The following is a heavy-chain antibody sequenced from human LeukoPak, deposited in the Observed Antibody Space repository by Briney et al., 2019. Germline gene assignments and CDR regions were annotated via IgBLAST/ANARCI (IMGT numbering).Heavy chain of an antibody. D-gene: IGHD1-1*01. J-gene: IGHJ4*02. CDR2: MDPTGSQK. V-gene: IGHV3-7*01. Sequence: GGSLRLSCADWHFNFNGSWMNWVRQAPGKGLEWVANMDPTGSQKRYVDSVRGRFTISKDNPGASLYLDMHSLRAEDTAIYYCAIWTSGNYWGQGTLVTVSS. CDR3: AIWTSGNY. CDR1: HFNFNGSW.